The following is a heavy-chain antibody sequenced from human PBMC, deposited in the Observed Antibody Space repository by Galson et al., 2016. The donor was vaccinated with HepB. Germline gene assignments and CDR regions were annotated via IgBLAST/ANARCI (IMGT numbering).Heavy chain of an antibody. CDR2: ISYDGNKK. Sequence: SLRLSCAVSGFTFRDYTMHWVRQAPGKGLEWVAIISYDGNKKSYADSVKGRFTISRDNPKKTLHLQMNSLRAEDTAVYYCARGDYGDYGVEYFQYWGQGTLLTVSS. D-gene: IGHD4-17*01. J-gene: IGHJ1*01. V-gene: IGHV3-30*04. CDR1: GFTFRDYT. CDR3: ARGDYGDYGVEYFQY.